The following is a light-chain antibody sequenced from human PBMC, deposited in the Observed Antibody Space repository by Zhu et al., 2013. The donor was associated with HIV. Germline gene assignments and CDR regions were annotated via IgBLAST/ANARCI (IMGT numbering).Light chain of an antibody. CDR2: SHN. V-gene: IGLV1-44*01. J-gene: IGLJ3*02. CDR3: SSYAGSNNLL. Sequence: QSVLTQPPSASGTPGQRVTISCSGSTSNIGSNTVNWYQQLPGTAPKLLINSHNQRPSGVPDRFSGSKSGTSASLAISGLQAEDEADYYCSSYAGSNNLLFGGG. CDR1: TSNIGSNT.